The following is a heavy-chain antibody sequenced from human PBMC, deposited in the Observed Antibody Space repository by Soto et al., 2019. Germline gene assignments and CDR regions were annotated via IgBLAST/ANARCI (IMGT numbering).Heavy chain of an antibody. CDR2: VYYIGRA. J-gene: IGHJ5*02. D-gene: IGHD6-6*01. CDR3: ASQYYGRSSSSSFDP. CDR1: GGSINNYY. V-gene: IGHV4-59*01. Sequence: SSETLSLTCTVSGGSINNYYWSWIRQPPGKGLEWIGYVYYIGRANYNPSLKSRVAMSLDTSKTQFSLKLTSVTTADTAVYYCASQYYGRSSSSSFDPWGQGTLVTVSS.